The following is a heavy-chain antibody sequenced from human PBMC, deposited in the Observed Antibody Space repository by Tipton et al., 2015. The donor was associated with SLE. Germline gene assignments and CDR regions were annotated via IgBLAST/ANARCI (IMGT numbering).Heavy chain of an antibody. J-gene: IGHJ3*02. D-gene: IGHD6-13*01. CDR1: GASVCYYY. V-gene: IGHV4-4*07. CDR3: ARGAAAAYDSFDM. CDR2: IYISGSGSI. Sequence: TLSLTCTVSGASVCYYYWSWIRQPAGKGLEWIGRIYISGSGSINYSPALRSRVTMSVDRSKNQFSLKVTSVTAADTAVYYCARGAAAAYDSFDMWGQGTTVTVSS.